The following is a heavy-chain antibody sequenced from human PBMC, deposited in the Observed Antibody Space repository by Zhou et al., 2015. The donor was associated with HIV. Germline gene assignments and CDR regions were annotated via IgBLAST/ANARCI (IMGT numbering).Heavy chain of an antibody. CDR3: ARPFRGGYSGYDRDAFDI. J-gene: IGHJ3*02. CDR1: GGTFSSYA. V-gene: IGHV1-69*01. CDR2: IIPIFGTA. D-gene: IGHD5-12*01. Sequence: QVQLVQSGAEVKKPGSSVKVSCKASGGTFSSYAISWVRQAPGQGLEWMGGIIPIFGTANYAQKFQGRVTITADESTSTAYMELSSLRSEDTAVYYCARPFRGGYSGYDRDAFDIWGQGDNGHRLF.